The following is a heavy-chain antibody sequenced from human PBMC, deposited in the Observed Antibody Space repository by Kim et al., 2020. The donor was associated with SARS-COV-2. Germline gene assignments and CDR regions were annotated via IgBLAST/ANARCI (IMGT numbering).Heavy chain of an antibody. J-gene: IGHJ4*02. V-gene: IGHV3-23*03. CDR3: ANPAHYGGNTAFDY. D-gene: IGHD4-17*01. Sequence: AGPVQGRLPISRDNSKNTLYLQMNSLRAEDTAVYYCANPAHYGGNTAFDYWGQGTLVTVSS.